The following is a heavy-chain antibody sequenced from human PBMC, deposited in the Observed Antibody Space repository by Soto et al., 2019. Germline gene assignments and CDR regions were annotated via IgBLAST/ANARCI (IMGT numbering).Heavy chain of an antibody. CDR2: ISAYNGNT. J-gene: IGHJ4*02. CDR3: ATELIFPKHFDWFRPGY. CDR1: GYIFASYA. Sequence: ASVKVSCKASGYIFASYAISWVRQAPGQGLEWMGWISAYNGNTNYAQKLQGRVTMTTDTSTSTAYMELRSLRSDDTAVYYCATELIFPKHFDWFRPGYWGQG. D-gene: IGHD3-9*01. V-gene: IGHV1-18*01.